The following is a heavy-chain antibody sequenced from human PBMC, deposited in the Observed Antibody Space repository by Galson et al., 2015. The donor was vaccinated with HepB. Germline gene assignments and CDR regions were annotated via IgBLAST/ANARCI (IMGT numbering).Heavy chain of an antibody. Sequence: SLRLSCAASGFTFSSYSMNWVRQAPGKGLEWVSYISSSSSTIYYADSVKGRFTISRDNAKNSLYLQMNSLRDEDTAVYYCARDRWGEAPYCSSTSCYRPYYFDYWGQGTLVTVSS. CDR2: ISSSSSTI. D-gene: IGHD2-2*01. CDR1: GFTFSSYS. V-gene: IGHV3-48*02. CDR3: ARDRWGEAPYCSSTSCYRPYYFDY. J-gene: IGHJ4*02.